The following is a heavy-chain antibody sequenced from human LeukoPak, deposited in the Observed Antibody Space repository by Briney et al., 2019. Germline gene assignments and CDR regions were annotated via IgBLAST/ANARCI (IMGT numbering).Heavy chain of an antibody. J-gene: IGHJ4*02. D-gene: IGHD6-19*01. CDR1: GYTFTRYY. Sequence: GASVPVSCMSSGYTFTRYYMHWVRQAPGQGLAWMGIINHNGGSTSYAQKFQGRVTMTRDTSTSTVYMELSSLRSEDTAVYYCARARLIAVAGRGSGYFDYWGQGTLVTVSS. V-gene: IGHV1-46*01. CDR3: ARARLIAVAGRGSGYFDY. CDR2: INHNGGST.